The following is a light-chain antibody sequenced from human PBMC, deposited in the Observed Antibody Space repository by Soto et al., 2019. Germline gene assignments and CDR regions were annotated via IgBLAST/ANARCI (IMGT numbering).Light chain of an antibody. V-gene: IGLV2-23*01. CDR3: CSYAGDSAWV. CDR2: EGS. CDR1: SSDVGSYNF. J-gene: IGLJ3*02. Sequence: QSALTQPASVSGSPGQSITISCTGTSSDVGSYNFVSWYQQHPGKAPKLMIYEGSKRHSGVSNRFSVSKSGNTASLTISGLQAEDEADYYCCSYAGDSAWVFGGGTKVNVL.